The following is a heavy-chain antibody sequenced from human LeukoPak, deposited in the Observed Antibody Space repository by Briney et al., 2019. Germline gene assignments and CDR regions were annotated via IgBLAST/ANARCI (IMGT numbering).Heavy chain of an antibody. J-gene: IGHJ5*02. Sequence: SETLSLTCAVYGGSFSGYYWSWIRQPPGKGLEWIGEINHSGSTNYNPSLKSRVTISVDTSKNQFSLKLGSVTAADTAVYYCARHTLLWFGELQNWFDPWGQGTLVTVSS. V-gene: IGHV4-34*01. CDR3: ARHTLLWFGELQNWFDP. CDR2: INHSGST. D-gene: IGHD3-10*01. CDR1: GGSFSGYY.